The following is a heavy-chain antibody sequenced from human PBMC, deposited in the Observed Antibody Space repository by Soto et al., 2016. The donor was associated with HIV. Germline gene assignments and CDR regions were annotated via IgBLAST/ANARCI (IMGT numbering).Heavy chain of an antibody. Sequence: QVQLQESGPGLVKPSQTLSLTCTVSGDSINSGVFYWSWIRQPAGKRLEWIGRIYKSGKPTYNPSLMGRVTMSVDTSTNQFSLKLRSVIAADTAVYYCARDRPAYGDFDYWGQGILVTVSS. CDR2: IYKSGKP. V-gene: IGHV4-61*02. J-gene: IGHJ4*02. D-gene: IGHD4-17*01. CDR1: GDSINSGVFY. CDR3: ARDRPAYGDFDY.